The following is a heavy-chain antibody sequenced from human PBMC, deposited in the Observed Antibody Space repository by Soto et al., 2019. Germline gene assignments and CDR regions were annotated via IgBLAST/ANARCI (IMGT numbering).Heavy chain of an antibody. Sequence: GGSLRLSCTASGFTFGDYAMSWFRQAPGKGLEWVGFIRSKAYGGTTEYAASVKGRFTISRDDSKSIAYLQMNSLKTEDTAVYYCTLAPRGYYKIPEYFQHWGQGTLVTVSS. D-gene: IGHD3-3*01. J-gene: IGHJ1*01. V-gene: IGHV3-49*03. CDR1: GFTFGDYA. CDR2: IRSKAYGGTT. CDR3: TLAPRGYYKIPEYFQH.